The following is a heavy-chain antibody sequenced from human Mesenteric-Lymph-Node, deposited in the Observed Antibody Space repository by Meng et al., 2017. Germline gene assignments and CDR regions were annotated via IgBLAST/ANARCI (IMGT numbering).Heavy chain of an antibody. CDR1: GFTFSSYA. V-gene: IGHV3-30*04. CDR3: ARVQKGYWDY. D-gene: IGHD2-8*02. Sequence: GGSLRLSCAASGFTFSSYAMHWFRQAPGKGLGWVAVISYDGSNKYYADSVKGRFTISRDNSKNTLYLQMNSLRAEDTAVYYCARVQKGYWDYWGQGTLVTVSS. J-gene: IGHJ4*02. CDR2: ISYDGSNK.